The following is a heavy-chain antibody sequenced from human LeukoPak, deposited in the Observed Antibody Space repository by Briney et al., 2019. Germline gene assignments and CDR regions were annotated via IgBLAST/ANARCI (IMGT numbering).Heavy chain of an antibody. Sequence: PGGSLRLSCAASRFTFSNYAMSWVRQAPGKGLEWVSAISGTGGSTYYAESVKGRYTISRDNSKNTLYLQMNNLRAEDTAVYYCAVYQIAVAGTGAFDVWGQGTMVTVSS. V-gene: IGHV3-23*01. CDR3: AVYQIAVAGTGAFDV. J-gene: IGHJ3*01. D-gene: IGHD6-19*01. CDR2: ISGTGGST. CDR1: RFTFSNYA.